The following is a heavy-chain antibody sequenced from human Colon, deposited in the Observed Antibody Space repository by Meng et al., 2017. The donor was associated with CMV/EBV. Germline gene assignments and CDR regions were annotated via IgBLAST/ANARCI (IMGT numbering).Heavy chain of an antibody. Sequence: GGSLRLSCAASGFTFDNYWIHWVRQAPGEGLVWVSRINSDGRSTNYADSVKGRFTISRDNAKNTLYLQMNSLRAEDTAVYYCATIGLEPRDYWGQGTLVTVSS. CDR2: INSDGRST. J-gene: IGHJ4*02. CDR3: ATIGLEPRDY. V-gene: IGHV3-74*01. CDR1: GFTFDNYW. D-gene: IGHD3-10*01.